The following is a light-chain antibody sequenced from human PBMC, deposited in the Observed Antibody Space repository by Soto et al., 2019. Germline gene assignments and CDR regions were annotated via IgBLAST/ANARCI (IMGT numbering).Light chain of an antibody. CDR2: KAS. J-gene: IGKJ1*01. V-gene: IGKV1-5*03. CDR1: QSISTY. Sequence: DIQMTQSPSTLSASVGDRVTITFRASQSISTYLAWYQQKPGKAPKLLIYKASSLESGVPSRFSGSGSGTEFTLTISSLQPDDFATYYCQQYNSYWTFGQGTKVDIK. CDR3: QQYNSYWT.